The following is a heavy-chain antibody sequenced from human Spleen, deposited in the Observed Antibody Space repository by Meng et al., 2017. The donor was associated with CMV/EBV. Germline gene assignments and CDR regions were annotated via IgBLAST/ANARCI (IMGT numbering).Heavy chain of an antibody. J-gene: IGHJ4*02. V-gene: IGHV3-21*04. CDR2: ISSSSSYI. Sequence: GESLKISCAASGFTFSSYSMNWVRQAPGKGLEWVSSISSSSSYIYYADSVKGRFTISRDNAKNSLYLQMNSLRAEDTALYYCARRTTGGIDYWGQGTLVTVSS. D-gene: IGHD1-1*01. CDR3: ARRTTGGIDY. CDR1: GFTFSSYS.